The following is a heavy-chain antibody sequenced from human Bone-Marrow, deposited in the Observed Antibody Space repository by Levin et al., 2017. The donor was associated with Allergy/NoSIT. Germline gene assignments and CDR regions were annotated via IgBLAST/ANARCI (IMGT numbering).Heavy chain of an antibody. D-gene: IGHD2-2*01. CDR3: VPPSGLGFCDNKSCPPFHA. CDR2: ISSSSKYI. Sequence: PGGSLRLSCTASTLSFANYTLNWVRQAPGRGLEWVSSISSSSKYIYYADSVKGRFTISRDNAKKSLYLQMNSLRAEDTALYYCVPPSGLGFCDNKSCPPFHAWGQGTLVTVSS. J-gene: IGHJ4*02. V-gene: IGHV3-21*01. CDR1: TLSFANYT.